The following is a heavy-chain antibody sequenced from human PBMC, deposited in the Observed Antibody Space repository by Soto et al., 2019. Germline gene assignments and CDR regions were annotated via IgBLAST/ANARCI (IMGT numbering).Heavy chain of an antibody. D-gene: IGHD3-22*01. J-gene: IGHJ4*02. Sequence: QVQLVDSGGGVVQPGRSRRLSCAASGFTFSSYGRHWVRQAPGKVRAWVAVISYDVSNKYYADSVKGRFTISRDNSKNPLYLQMNSLRAEDTAVYYCTKDQVDHPYYDDSPIPTPKTEDCFDFWGQGPLVTVSS. CDR2: ISYDVSNK. CDR1: GFTFSSYG. V-gene: IGHV3-30*18. CDR3: TKDQVDHPYYDDSPIPTPKTEDCFDF.